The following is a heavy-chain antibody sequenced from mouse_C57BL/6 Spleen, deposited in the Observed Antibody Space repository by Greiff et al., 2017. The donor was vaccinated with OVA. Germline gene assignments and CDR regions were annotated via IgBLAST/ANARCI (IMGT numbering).Heavy chain of an antibody. J-gene: IGHJ3*01. CDR2: INPNNGGT. V-gene: IGHV1-26*01. D-gene: IGHD1-1*01. CDR1: GYTFTDYY. Sequence: EVQLQQSGPELVKPGASVKISCKASGYTFTDYYMNWVKQSHGKSLEWIGDINPNNGGTSYNQKFKGKATLTVDKSSSTAYMELRSLTSEDSAVYYCASLYFGWGQGTLVTVSA. CDR3: ASLYFG.